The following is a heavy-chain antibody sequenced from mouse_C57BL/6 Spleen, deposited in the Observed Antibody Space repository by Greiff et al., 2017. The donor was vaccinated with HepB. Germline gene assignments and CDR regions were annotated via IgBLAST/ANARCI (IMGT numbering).Heavy chain of an antibody. J-gene: IGHJ2*01. CDR1: GYTFTSYW. V-gene: IGHV1-50*01. D-gene: IGHD2-4*01. CDR2: IDPSDSYT. CDR3: ARRLRRGYYFDY. Sequence: VHLQQPGAELVKPGASVKLSCKASGYTFTSYWMQWVKQRPGQGLEWIGEIDPSDSYTNYNQKFKGKATLTVDTSSSTAYMQLSSLTSEDSAVYYCARRLRRGYYFDYWGQGTTLTVSS.